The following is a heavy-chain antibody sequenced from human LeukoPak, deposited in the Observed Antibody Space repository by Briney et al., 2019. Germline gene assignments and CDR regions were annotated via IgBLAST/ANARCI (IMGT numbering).Heavy chain of an antibody. V-gene: IGHV3-7*01. CDR1: GFTFSSYW. CDR3: AREDYGDYGGHHYYYYYYGMDV. CDR2: IKQDGSEK. Sequence: GGSLRLSCAASGFTFSSYWMSWVRQAPGKGLEWVANIKQDGSEKYYVDSVKGRFTISRDNAKNSLYLQMNSLRAEDTAVYYCAREDYGDYGGHHYYYYYYGMDVWGQGTTVTVSS. D-gene: IGHD4-17*01. J-gene: IGHJ6*02.